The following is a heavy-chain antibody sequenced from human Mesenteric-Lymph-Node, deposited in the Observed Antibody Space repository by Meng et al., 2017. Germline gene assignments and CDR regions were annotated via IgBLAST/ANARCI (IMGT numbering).Heavy chain of an antibody. CDR2: INHSGST. CDR3: AKEGASA. D-gene: IGHD1-26*01. CDR1: GGSISSYY. Sequence: VQVQESGPGLVKPSQTLSLTCTVSGGSISSYYWSWIRQPPGKGLEWIGEINHSGSTNYNPSLKSRVTISVDTSKNQLSLKLSSVTAADTAVYYCAKEGASAWGQGTLVTVSS. V-gene: IGHV4-34*09. J-gene: IGHJ4*02.